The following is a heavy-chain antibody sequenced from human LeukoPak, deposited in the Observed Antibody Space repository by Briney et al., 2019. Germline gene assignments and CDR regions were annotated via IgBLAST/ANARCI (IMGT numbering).Heavy chain of an antibody. Sequence: ASVKVSCKASGYTFTSYDINWVRQATGQGLEWMGWMNPNSGNTGYAQKFQGRVTMTRSTSISTAYMELSSLRSEDTAVYYCAAVDYDILTGYPAYWGQGTLVTVSS. D-gene: IGHD3-9*01. J-gene: IGHJ4*02. CDR2: MNPNSGNT. CDR3: AAVDYDILTGYPAY. CDR1: GYTFTSYD. V-gene: IGHV1-8*01.